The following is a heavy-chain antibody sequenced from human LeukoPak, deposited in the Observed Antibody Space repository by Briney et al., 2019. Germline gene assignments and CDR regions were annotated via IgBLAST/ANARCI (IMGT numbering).Heavy chain of an antibody. CDR1: GDSISSYY. D-gene: IGHD2/OR15-2a*01. V-gene: IGHV4-59*12. CDR2: IYYSGIT. CDR3: AREGIVRTYDQ. Sequence: SETLSLTCTVSGDSISSYYWYWFRQPSGKELEWIACIYYSGITHYNPSLKSRVTISLDTSKNQFSLRLSSVTAADTAVYYCAREGIVRTYDQWGQGTLVTVSS. J-gene: IGHJ4*02.